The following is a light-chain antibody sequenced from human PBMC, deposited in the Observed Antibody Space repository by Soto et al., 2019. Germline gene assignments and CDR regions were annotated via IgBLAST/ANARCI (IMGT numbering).Light chain of an antibody. V-gene: IGLV3-1*01. J-gene: IGLJ2*01. CDR1: KLGGKY. CDR3: QAWDINPMV. Sequence: SYELTQPPSVSVSPGQTASITCSGDKLGGKYASWYQQKPGQSPVLVIYQDIRRPSGIPERFSGSSSGNTATLTISGTQAMDEADYYCQAWDINPMVFGGGTKLTVL. CDR2: QDI.